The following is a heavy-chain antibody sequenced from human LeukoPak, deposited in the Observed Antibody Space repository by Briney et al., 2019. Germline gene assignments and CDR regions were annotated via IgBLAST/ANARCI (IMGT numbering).Heavy chain of an antibody. CDR1: GYTFTSYG. CDR2: IGAYNGNT. Sequence: ASVKVPCKASGYTFTSYGISWVRQAPGQGLEWMGWIGAYNGNTNYAQKLQGRVTMTTDTSTSTAYMELRSLRSDDTAVYYCARGPYCSSTSCYFFFYFDYWGQGTLVTVSS. CDR3: ARGPYCSSTSCYFFFYFDY. J-gene: IGHJ4*02. D-gene: IGHD2-2*01. V-gene: IGHV1-18*01.